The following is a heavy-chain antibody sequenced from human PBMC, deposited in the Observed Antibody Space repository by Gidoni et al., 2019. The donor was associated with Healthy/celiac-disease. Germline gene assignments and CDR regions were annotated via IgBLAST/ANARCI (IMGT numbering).Heavy chain of an antibody. Sequence: QLQQWGAGLLKPSETLSLTCAVYGGSFSGYYWSWIRQPPGKGLEWIGEINHSGSTNYNPSLKSRVTISVDTSKNQFSLKLSSVTAADTAVYYCARGLWPGYSSGRPRGYFQHWGQGTLVTVSS. CDR3: ARGLWPGYSSGRPRGYFQH. V-gene: IGHV4-34*01. CDR1: GGSFSGYY. J-gene: IGHJ1*01. D-gene: IGHD6-19*01. CDR2: INHSGST.